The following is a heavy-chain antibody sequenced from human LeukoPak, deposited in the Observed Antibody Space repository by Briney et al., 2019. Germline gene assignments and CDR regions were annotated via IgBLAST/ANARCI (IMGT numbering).Heavy chain of an antibody. CDR2: ISSSSSYI. CDR3: ARDGGYSSSRGGYYYYMDV. V-gene: IGHV3-21*01. Sequence: PGGSLRLSCAASGFTFSGYSMNWVRQAPGKGLEWVSSISSSSSYIYYADSVKGRFTISRDNSKNTLYLQMNSLRAEDTAVYYCARDGGYSSSRGGYYYYMDVWGKGTTVTVSS. CDR1: GFTFSGYS. J-gene: IGHJ6*03. D-gene: IGHD6-6*01.